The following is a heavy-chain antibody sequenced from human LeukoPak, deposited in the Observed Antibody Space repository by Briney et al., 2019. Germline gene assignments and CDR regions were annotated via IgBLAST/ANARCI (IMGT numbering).Heavy chain of an antibody. CDR2: IKQDGSVE. Sequence: GGSLRLSCAASGFTFSSYWMSWVRQAPGKGLEWVANIKQDGSVEYYVDSVKGRFTISRDNAKNSLYLQTNSLRGEDTAVYYCARAPRPYLWSGYCEYWGQGTRVTVSS. V-gene: IGHV3-7*01. CDR1: GFTFSSYW. J-gene: IGHJ4*02. CDR3: ARAPRPYLWSGYCEY. D-gene: IGHD3-3*01.